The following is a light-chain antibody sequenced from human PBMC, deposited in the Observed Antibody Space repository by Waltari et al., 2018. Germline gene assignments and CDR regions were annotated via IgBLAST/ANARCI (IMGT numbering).Light chain of an antibody. CDR3: NSFTRDNTWV. CDR2: DVN. Sequence: QSALTQPASVSGSPGQSITISCSGTSSDVGSYNHVSWFQQHPDKAPKLIIYDVNRWPSGVSDRFSSSKSGNTASLTISGLQAEDEADYFCNSFTRDNTWVFGGGTKVTVL. J-gene: IGLJ3*02. CDR1: SSDVGSYNH. V-gene: IGLV2-14*01.